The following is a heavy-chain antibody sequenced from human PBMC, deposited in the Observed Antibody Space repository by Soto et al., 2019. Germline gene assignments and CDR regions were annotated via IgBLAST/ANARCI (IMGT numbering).Heavy chain of an antibody. V-gene: IGHV1-2*02. CDR1: GYTFTGYY. J-gene: IGHJ3*02. D-gene: IGHD2-2*01. CDR3: ARAGCSSTSCYFMGGCDLYAFDI. Sequence: ASVKVSCKASGYTFTGYYMHWVRQAPGQGLEWMGWINPNSGGTNYAQKFQGRVTMTRDTYISTAYMELSRLRSDDTAVYYCARAGCSSTSCYFMGGCDLYAFDIWGQGTMVTVSS. CDR2: INPNSGGT.